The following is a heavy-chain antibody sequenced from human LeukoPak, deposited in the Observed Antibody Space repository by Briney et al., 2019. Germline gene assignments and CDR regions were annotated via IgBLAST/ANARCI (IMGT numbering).Heavy chain of an antibody. J-gene: IGHJ4*02. CDR2: INLDGSQK. CDR3: ARDVDYANPRHDY. D-gene: IGHD4/OR15-4a*01. CDR1: GFTVFNYW. Sequence: PGRSLRLSCAASGFTVFNYWMSWVRQAPGKGLEWVANINLDGSQKYYVDSLKGRFTISRDNAKNSLYLQMDSLRVEDTAVYYCARDVDYANPRHDYWGQGTLVTVSS. V-gene: IGHV3-7*01.